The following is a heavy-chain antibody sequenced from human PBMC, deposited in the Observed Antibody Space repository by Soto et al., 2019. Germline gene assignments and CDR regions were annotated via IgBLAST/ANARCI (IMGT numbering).Heavy chain of an antibody. D-gene: IGHD6-13*01. V-gene: IGHV3-30*18. CDR1: GFTFSSYG. J-gene: IGHJ4*02. CDR2: ISYDGSNK. Sequence: QVQLVESGGGVVQPGRSLRLSCAASGFTFSSYGMHWVRQAPGKGLEWVAVISYDGSNKYYADSVKGRFTISRDNSKNTLYLQMNSLRAEDTAVYYCAKPPPRIAAAGTLDYWGQRTLVTVSS. CDR3: AKPPPRIAAAGTLDY.